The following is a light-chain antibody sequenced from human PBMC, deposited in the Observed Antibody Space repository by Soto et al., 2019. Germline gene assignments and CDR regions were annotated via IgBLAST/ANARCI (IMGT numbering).Light chain of an antibody. CDR2: DVS. Sequence: AIQLTQSPSSLSASVGDRVTITCRASQGISGALAWYQHRPGKPPKMLIYDVSKLERGVPSRFSGSDSGTHFTPTISSLQAEDFATYYCQQFNSYPNTFGQGTRLDIK. V-gene: IGKV1-13*02. J-gene: IGKJ5*01. CDR1: QGISGA. CDR3: QQFNSYPNT.